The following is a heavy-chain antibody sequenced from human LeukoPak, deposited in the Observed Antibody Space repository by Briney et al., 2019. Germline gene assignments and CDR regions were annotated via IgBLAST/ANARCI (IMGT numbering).Heavy chain of an antibody. J-gene: IGHJ4*02. Sequence: GGSLRLSCAGSGFTFSDHGMNWVRQAPGKGLEWVSVISGSGQSIHYADSVRGRFTISRDNSKSTLSLQMNSLRAEDTAIYYCATYRQVLLPFESWGQGTLVTVSS. D-gene: IGHD2-8*02. V-gene: IGHV3-23*01. CDR2: ISGSGQSI. CDR1: GFTFSDHG. CDR3: ATYRQVLLPFES.